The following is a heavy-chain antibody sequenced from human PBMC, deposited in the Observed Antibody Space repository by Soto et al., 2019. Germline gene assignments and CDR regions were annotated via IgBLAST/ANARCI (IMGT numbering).Heavy chain of an antibody. CDR2: IWYDGSNK. D-gene: IGHD5-12*01. V-gene: IGHV3-33*01. J-gene: IGHJ4*02. CDR3: ARATGYSGYDCFDY. CDR1: GFTFSSYG. Sequence: PGGSLRLSCAASGFTFSSYGMHWVRQAPGKGLEWVAVIWYDGSNKYYADSVKGRFTISRDNSKNTLYLQMNSLRAEDTAVYYCARATGYSGYDCFDYWGQGPLVTVS.